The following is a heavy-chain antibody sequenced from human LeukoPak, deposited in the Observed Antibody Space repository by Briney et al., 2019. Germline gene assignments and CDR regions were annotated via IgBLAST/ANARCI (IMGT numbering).Heavy chain of an antibody. CDR1: GFTFSSYS. J-gene: IGHJ4*02. D-gene: IGHD3-22*01. CDR2: ISSSSSSYI. Sequence: GGSLRLSCAASGFTFSSYSMNWVRQAPGKGLEWVSSISSSSSSYIYYADSVKGRFTISRDNAKNSLYLQMNSLRAEDTAVYYCAREGYYYDSSGYSTQFDYWGQGTLVTVSS. CDR3: AREGYYYDSSGYSTQFDY. V-gene: IGHV3-21*01.